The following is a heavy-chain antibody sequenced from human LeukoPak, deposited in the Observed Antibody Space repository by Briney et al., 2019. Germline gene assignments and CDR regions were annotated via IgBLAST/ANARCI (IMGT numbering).Heavy chain of an antibody. V-gene: IGHV3-23*01. Sequence: PGGSLGLSCAASGFTFSSYAMSWVRQAPGKGLEWVSAISGSGGSTYYADSVKGRFTISRDNSKNTLYLQMNSLRAEDTAVYYCASPRGSYGGIRDAFDIWGQGTMVTVSS. CDR1: GFTFSSYA. CDR2: ISGSGGST. J-gene: IGHJ3*02. D-gene: IGHD4-23*01. CDR3: ASPRGSYGGIRDAFDI.